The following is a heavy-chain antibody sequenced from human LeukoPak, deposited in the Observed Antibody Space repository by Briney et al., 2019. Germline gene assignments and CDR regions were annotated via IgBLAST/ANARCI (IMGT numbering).Heavy chain of an antibody. CDR2: ISGSGGTT. CDR3: AKEGIVAVPAAMMDV. Sequence: GGSLRLSCAASGFTFSSYAMSWVRQAPGKGLEWVSAISGSGGTTYYADSVKGRFTISRDNSKNTLYLQMNSLRVEDTALYYCAKEGIVAVPAAMMDVWGKGTTVTVSS. D-gene: IGHD2-2*01. J-gene: IGHJ6*04. CDR1: GFTFSSYA. V-gene: IGHV3-23*01.